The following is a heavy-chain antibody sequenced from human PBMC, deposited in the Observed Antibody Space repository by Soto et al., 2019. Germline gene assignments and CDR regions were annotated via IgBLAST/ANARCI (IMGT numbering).Heavy chain of an antibody. CDR1: GFTFSSYE. CDR2: ISSSGSTI. Sequence: GGSLRLSCAASGFTFSSYEMNWVRQAPGKGLEWVSYISSSGSTIYYADSVKGRFTISRDNAKNSLYLQMSSLRAEDTAVYYCARDHKGGYYYYGMDVWGQGTTVTVSS. J-gene: IGHJ6*02. CDR3: ARDHKGGYYYYGMDV. V-gene: IGHV3-48*03.